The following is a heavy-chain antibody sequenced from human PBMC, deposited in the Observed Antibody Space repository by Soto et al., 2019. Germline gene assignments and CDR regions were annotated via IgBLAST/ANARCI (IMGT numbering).Heavy chain of an antibody. CDR1: GFTFSSYE. CDR2: ISSSGSTI. Sequence: GGSLRLSCAASGFTFSSYEMNWVRQAPGKGLEWVSYISSSGSTIYYADSVKGRFTISRDNAKNSLYLQMSSLRAEDTAVYYCARDHKGGYYYYGMDVWGQGTTVTVSS. J-gene: IGHJ6*02. CDR3: ARDHKGGYYYYGMDV. V-gene: IGHV3-48*03.